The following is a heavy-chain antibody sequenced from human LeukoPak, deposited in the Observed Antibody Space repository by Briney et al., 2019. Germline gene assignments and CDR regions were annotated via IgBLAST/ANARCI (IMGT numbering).Heavy chain of an antibody. CDR1: GGIFSSYA. CDR3: ARHIQGSGWHLDY. Sequence: GSSVKVSCKASGGIFSSYAISWVRQAPGQGLEWMGRIIPILGIANYAQKFQGRVTITADKSTSTAYMDLSSLRSEDTAVYYCARHIQGSGWHLDYWGQGTLVTVSS. CDR2: IIPILGIA. D-gene: IGHD6-19*01. V-gene: IGHV1-69*04. J-gene: IGHJ4*02.